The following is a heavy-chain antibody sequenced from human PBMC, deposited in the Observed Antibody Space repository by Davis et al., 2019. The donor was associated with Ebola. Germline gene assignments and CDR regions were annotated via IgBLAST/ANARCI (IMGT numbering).Heavy chain of an antibody. CDR1: GYTFSSYS. V-gene: IGHV7-4-1*02. D-gene: IGHD2-8*01. CDR3: ARDGVNGIY. J-gene: IGHJ4*02. CDR2: INTNTGNP. Sequence: ASVKVSCKASGYTFSSYSVNWVRQAPGQGLEWMGWINTNTGNPTYAQGFTGRFVFSLDTSVSTAYLQISSLKAEDTAVYYCARDGVNGIYWGQGTLVTVSS.